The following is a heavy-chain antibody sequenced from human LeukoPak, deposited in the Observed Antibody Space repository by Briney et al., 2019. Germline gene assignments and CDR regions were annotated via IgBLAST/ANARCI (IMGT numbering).Heavy chain of an antibody. CDR2: IYPADSDT. D-gene: IGHD3-16*01. J-gene: IGHJ5*02. CDR3: ARQGGGKFDP. CDR1: GYSFTNYW. Sequence: GESLKISCQVSGYSFTNYWIGWVRQMPGKGLESMGIIYPADSDTTYSPSFQGQVTFSAVKSISTAYLQWSSLKASDTAMYYCARQGGGKFDPWGQGTLVTVSS. V-gene: IGHV5-51*01.